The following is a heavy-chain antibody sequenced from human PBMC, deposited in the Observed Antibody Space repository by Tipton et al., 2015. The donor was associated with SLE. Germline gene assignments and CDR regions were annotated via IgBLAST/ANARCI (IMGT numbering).Heavy chain of an antibody. V-gene: IGHV4-39*07. Sequence: TLSLTCTVSGGSISSSSYYWSWIRQPPGKGLEWIGEINHSGSTNYNPSLKSRVTISVDTSKNQFSLKLSSVTAADTAVYYCAGGGLYYAPSHWGQGTLVTVSS. CDR2: INHSGST. D-gene: IGHD2-2*01. J-gene: IGHJ4*02. CDR3: AGGGLYYAPSH. CDR1: GGSISSSSYY.